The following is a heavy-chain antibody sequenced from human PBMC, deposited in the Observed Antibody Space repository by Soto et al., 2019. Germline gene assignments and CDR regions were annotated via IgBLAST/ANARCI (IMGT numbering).Heavy chain of an antibody. CDR3: AKIFGTAAAGTYHVYGMDV. D-gene: IGHD6-13*01. CDR2: IYPGDSDT. J-gene: IGHJ6*02. V-gene: IGHV5-51*01. Sequence: PGESLKISCKGSGYSFTSYWIGWVRQMPGKGLEWMGIIYPGDSDTRYSPSFQGRFTISRDNSKNTLYLQMNSLRAEDTAVYYCAKIFGTAAAGTYHVYGMDVWGQGTTVTVSS. CDR1: GYSFTSYW.